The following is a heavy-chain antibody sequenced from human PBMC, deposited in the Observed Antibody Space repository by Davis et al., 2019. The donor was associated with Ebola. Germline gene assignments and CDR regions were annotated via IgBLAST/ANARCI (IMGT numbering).Heavy chain of an antibody. CDR1: GGTFSSEA. CDR2: FIPTLGTT. V-gene: IGHV1-69*10. Sequence: SVKVSCKASGGTFSSEAVTWVRQAPGQGLEWVGGFIPTLGTTDYADKFRGRVITTVDKTRSSAYMEMTSLTPEDTAVYYSAREDGGYANWYFDVWGRGTVVTVS. CDR3: AREDGGYANWYFDV. J-gene: IGHJ2*01. D-gene: IGHD5-12*01.